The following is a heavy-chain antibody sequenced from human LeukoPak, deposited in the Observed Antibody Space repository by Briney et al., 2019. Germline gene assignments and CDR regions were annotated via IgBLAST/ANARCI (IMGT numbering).Heavy chain of an antibody. Sequence: SETLSLTCTVSGVSISSNNYYWGWIRQPPGKGLEWIGSICYGGYTYYNPSLKSRVTISVDTSKNQFSLKLSSVTAADTAIYYCQSRFLEWLLDYWGQGTLVTVSS. V-gene: IGHV4-39*01. CDR1: GVSISSNNYY. J-gene: IGHJ4*02. CDR3: QSRFLEWLLDY. CDR2: ICYGGYT. D-gene: IGHD3-3*01.